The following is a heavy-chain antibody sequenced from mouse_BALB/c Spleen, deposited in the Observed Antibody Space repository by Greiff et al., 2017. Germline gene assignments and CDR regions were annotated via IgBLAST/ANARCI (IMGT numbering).Heavy chain of an antibody. J-gene: IGHJ4*01. V-gene: IGHV5-6-4*01. CDR2: ISSGGSFT. Sequence: DVMLVESGGGLVKPGGSLKLSCAASGFTFSSYTMSWVRQTPEKRLEWVATISSGGSFTHYPDSVKGRFTISRDNAKNTLYLQMSSLKSEDTAMYYCTRVGITTATYAMDYWGQGTSVTVSS. CDR1: GFTFSSYT. D-gene: IGHD1-2*01. CDR3: TRVGITTATYAMDY.